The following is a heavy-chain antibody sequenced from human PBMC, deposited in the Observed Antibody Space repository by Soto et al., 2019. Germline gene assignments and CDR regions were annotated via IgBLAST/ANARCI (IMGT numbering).Heavy chain of an antibody. CDR2: INPNSGGT. V-gene: IGHV1-2*04. CDR3: ARGYSYYNCGMEV. D-gene: IGHD1-1*01. CDR1: GYTFTGYY. J-gene: IGHJ6*02. Sequence: GASVKVSCKASGYTFTGYYMHWLRQPPGQGLEWMGWINPNSGGTNYAQKFQGWVTMTRDTSISTAYMELSRLRSDDTAVYYCARGYSYYNCGMEVWGQGTTVTVAS.